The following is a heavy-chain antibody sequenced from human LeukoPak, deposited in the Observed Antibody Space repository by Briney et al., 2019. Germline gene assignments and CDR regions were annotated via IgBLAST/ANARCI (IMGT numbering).Heavy chain of an antibody. D-gene: IGHD3-22*01. Sequence: ASVKVSCTVPGYTFTDYYMHWVPQAPGKGLEWMGLVDPEDGETTYAEKFQGRVTITADTSTDTAYMELSSLRFEDTAMSYCATGPWTMTGNYWGAGTLVSVSP. CDR3: ATGPWTMTGNY. V-gene: IGHV1-69-2*01. CDR1: GYTFTDYY. CDR2: VDPEDGET. J-gene: IGHJ4*02.